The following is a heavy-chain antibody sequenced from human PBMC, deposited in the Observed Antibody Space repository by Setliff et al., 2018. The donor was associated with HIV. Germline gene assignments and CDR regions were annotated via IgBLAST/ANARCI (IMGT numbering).Heavy chain of an antibody. CDR2: ISAGSSLI. D-gene: IGHD1-26*01. CDR1: EFTFSNAW. CDR3: ARDSGTVGADDY. J-gene: IGHJ4*02. Sequence: PGGSLRLSCAASEFTFSNAWMSWVRQAPGKGLEWVAYISAGSSLIYYVESVKGRFTISRDNAKNSLYLQMNTLRTEDTAVYYCARDSGTVGADDYWGQGTLVTVSS. V-gene: IGHV3-48*01.